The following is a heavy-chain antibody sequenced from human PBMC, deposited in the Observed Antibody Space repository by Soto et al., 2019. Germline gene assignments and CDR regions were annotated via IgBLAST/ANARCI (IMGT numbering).Heavy chain of an antibody. CDR3: AKDSRNWNYGSYYYYYGMDV. J-gene: IGHJ6*02. V-gene: IGHV3-23*01. CDR2: ISGSGGST. CDR1: GFTFSSYA. Sequence: GGSLRLSCVASGFTFSSYAMSWVRQAPGKGLEWVSAISGSGGSTYYADSVKGRFSISRDNSKNTLYLQMNSLRAEDTAVYYCAKDSRNWNYGSYYYYYGMDVWGQGTTVTVSS. D-gene: IGHD1-7*01.